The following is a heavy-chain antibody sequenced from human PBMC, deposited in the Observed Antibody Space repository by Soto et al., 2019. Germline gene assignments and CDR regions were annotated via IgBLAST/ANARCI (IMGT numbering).Heavy chain of an antibody. CDR1: GYSFTSYW. V-gene: IGHV5-51*01. J-gene: IGHJ3*02. CDR2: IYPGDSDT. D-gene: IGHD3-9*01. CDR3: ARRGRGDILTGPAVYAFDI. Sequence: GESLKISCKGSGYSFTSYWIGWVRQMPGKGLEWMGIIYPGDSDTRYSPSFQGQVTISADKSISTAYLQWSSLKASDTAMYYCARRGRGDILTGPAVYAFDIWGQGTMVTVSS.